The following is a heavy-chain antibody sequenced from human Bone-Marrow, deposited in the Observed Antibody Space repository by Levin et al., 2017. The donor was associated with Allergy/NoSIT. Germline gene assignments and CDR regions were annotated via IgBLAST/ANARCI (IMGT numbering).Heavy chain of an antibody. D-gene: IGHD2-15*01. J-gene: IGHJ6*03. V-gene: IGHV1-69*01. CDR2: IIPIFGPP. Sequence: KISCKASGGTFSSHGIAWVRQAPGQGLEWMGGIIPIFGPPNYAQKFQGRVTISADESTNTAYMELSSLRSDDTAVFYCARLTGDCSGGACVSRYFYYYMDVWGKGTTVTVSS. CDR3: ARLTGDCSGGACVSRYFYYYMDV. CDR1: GGTFSSHG.